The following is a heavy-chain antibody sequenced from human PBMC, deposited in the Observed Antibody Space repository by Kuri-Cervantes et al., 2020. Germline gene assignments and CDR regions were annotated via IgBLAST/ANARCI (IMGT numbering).Heavy chain of an antibody. V-gene: IGHV3-21*01. CDR1: GFTFSSYS. J-gene: IGHJ3*02. CDR3: ARERGHYYDRSLDAFDI. CDR2: ISSSSSYI. D-gene: IGHD3-22*01. Sequence: GGSLRLSCAASGFTFSSYSMNWVRQAPGKGLEWVSSISSSSSYIYYADSVKGRFTISRDNAKNSLYLQMNSLSTEDTAVFYCARERGHYYDRSLDAFDIWGQGTMVTVSS.